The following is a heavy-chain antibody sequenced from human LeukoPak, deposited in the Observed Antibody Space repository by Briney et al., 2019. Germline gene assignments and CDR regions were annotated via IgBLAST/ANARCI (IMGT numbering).Heavy chain of an antibody. D-gene: IGHD2-2*01. Sequence: ASVRVSCKASGYTFTTYSLAWVRQAPGQSLEWMGWISVNNGGTNYAQSFQDRVTLTRDTSTNTAYLELRSLRSDDTAIIYCATATQPRGYFLHWGQGTLVTVSS. J-gene: IGHJ1*01. CDR1: GYTFTTYS. CDR2: ISVNNGGT. V-gene: IGHV1-18*01. CDR3: ATATQPRGYFLH.